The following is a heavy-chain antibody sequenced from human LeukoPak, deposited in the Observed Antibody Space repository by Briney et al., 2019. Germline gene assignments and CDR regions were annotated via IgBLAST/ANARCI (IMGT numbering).Heavy chain of an antibody. V-gene: IGHV3-7*01. J-gene: IGHJ4*02. Sequence: GGSLRLSRAASGFTFSDYYMSWVRQAPGKGLEWVANIKQDESEKYYVDSVKGRFTISRDNAKNSLYLQMNSLRAEDTAVYYCARDRRDGYNLLDYWGQGTLVTVSS. CDR3: ARDRRDGYNLLDY. CDR1: GFTFSDYY. D-gene: IGHD5-24*01. CDR2: IKQDESEK.